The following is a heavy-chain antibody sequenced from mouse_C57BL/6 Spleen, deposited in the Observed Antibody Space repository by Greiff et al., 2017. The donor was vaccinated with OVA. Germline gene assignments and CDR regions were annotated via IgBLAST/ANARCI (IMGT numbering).Heavy chain of an antibody. J-gene: IGHJ2*01. CDR2: ISYDGSN. D-gene: IGHD1-1*01. CDR1: GYSITSGYY. V-gene: IGHV3-6*01. Sequence: VQLQQSGPGLVKPSQSLSLTCSVTGYSITSGYYWNWIRQFPGNKLEWMGYISYDGSNNYNPSLKNRISITRDTSKNQFFLKLNSVTTEDTATYYCARGGYGSSYFDYWGQGTTLTVSS. CDR3: ARGGYGSSYFDY.